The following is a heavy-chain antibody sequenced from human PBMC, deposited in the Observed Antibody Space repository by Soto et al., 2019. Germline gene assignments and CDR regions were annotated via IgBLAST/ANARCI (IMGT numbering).Heavy chain of an antibody. J-gene: IGHJ1*01. CDR3: GKDESINWYSGHFRH. V-gene: IGHV3-9*01. CDR1: GFTFDDYA. Sequence: EVQLVESGGGLVQPGRSLRLSCAASGFTFDDYAMHWVRQVPGKGLEWVSGINWNGGSIGYGDSVKGRFAISRDNAKNSLHLQMNSLSAEDTAFYYFGKDESINWYSGHFRHWGQGTLVTVSS. D-gene: IGHD6-13*01. CDR2: INWNGGSI.